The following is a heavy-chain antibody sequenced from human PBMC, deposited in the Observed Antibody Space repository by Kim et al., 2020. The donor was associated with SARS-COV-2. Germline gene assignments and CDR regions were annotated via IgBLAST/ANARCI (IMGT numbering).Heavy chain of an antibody. CDR3: ARDYSGWGFFDY. V-gene: IGHV4-59*01. J-gene: IGHJ4*02. D-gene: IGHD1-26*01. CDR1: GGSINNYY. CDR2: IYYSGST. Sequence: SETLSLTCTISGGSINNYYWSWIRQPPGKGLEWIGYIYYSGSTNYNPSLKSRVTISVDTSKNQFSLRLNSVTAADTAVYYCARDYSGWGFFDYWGQGTLVTVSS.